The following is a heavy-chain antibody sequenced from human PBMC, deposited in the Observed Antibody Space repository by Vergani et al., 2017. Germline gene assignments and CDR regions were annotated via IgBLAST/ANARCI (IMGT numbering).Heavy chain of an antibody. CDR1: DSSIMTNPY. Sequence: QVQLQESGPGLVKPSETLTLTCDVSDSSIMTNPYWGWFRQSPGKGLEWIGCIPHSGDTHYNSSLKSRVSISIVSSSKFSLSLTSVTAADTAIYYCARHRGSGGFFPSSYFYGRDVWGHGTTVTVS. D-gene: IGHD3-10*01. CDR2: IPHSGDT. CDR3: ARHRGSGGFFPSSYFYGRDV. J-gene: IGHJ6*02. V-gene: IGHV4-38-2*01.